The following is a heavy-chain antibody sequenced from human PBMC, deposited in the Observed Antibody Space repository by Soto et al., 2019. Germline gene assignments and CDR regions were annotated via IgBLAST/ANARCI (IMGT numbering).Heavy chain of an antibody. CDR2: INHSGST. V-gene: IGHV4-34*01. CDR1: GGSFSGYY. D-gene: IGHD2-15*01. J-gene: IGHJ4*02. Sequence: SETLSLTCAVYGGSFSGYYWSWIRQPPGKGLEWIGEINHSGSTNYNPSLKSRVTISVDKSKNQFSLKLSSVTAADTAVYYCARGISGGRHFDYWGQGTLVTVS. CDR3: ARGISGGRHFDY.